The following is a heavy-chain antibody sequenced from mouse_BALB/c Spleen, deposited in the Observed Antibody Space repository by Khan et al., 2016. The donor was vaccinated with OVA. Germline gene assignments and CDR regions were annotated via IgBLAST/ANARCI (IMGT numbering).Heavy chain of an antibody. CDR1: GYTFTSYW. Sequence: VQLLESGAELARPGASVKLSCKASGYTFTSYWMQWVKQRPGQGLEWIGAIYPGIGDTRYTQKFRGKATLTADKSSTTAYMQLSSLASEDSAVYYCARTGGTYDGYFGYFDVWGAGTTVTVSS. CDR3: ARTGGTYDGYFGYFDV. D-gene: IGHD2-3*01. J-gene: IGHJ1*01. CDR2: IYPGIGDT. V-gene: IGHV1-87*01.